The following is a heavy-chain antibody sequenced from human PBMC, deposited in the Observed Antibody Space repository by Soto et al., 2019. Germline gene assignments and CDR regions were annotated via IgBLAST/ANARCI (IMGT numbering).Heavy chain of an antibody. CDR3: ASKALYSSGWKKHEYFQH. CDR1: GYTFTSYY. D-gene: IGHD6-19*01. Sequence: ASVKVSCKASGYTFTSYYMHWVRQAPGQGLEWMGIINPSGGSTSYAQKFQGRVTMTRDTSTSTVYLELNSLRAEDTAVYYCASKALYSSGWKKHEYFQHWGQGTLVTVSS. J-gene: IGHJ1*01. V-gene: IGHV1-46*01. CDR2: INPSGGST.